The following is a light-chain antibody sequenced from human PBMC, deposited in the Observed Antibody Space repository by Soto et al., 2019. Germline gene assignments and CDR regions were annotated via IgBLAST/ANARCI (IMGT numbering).Light chain of an antibody. Sequence: EILMTHSPATLSVSPGERATLSCRASQSVSSTLAWYQQKPGQAPRLLIYGASTRATDIPARFSGSGSGTEFTLTISSLQSEDFAVYYCQQYYSWPRTFGQGTKVDIK. CDR1: QSVSST. J-gene: IGKJ1*01. CDR3: QQYYSWPRT. V-gene: IGKV3-15*01. CDR2: GAS.